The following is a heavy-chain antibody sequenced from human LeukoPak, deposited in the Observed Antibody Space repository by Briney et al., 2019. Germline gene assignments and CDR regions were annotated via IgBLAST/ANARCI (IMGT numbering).Heavy chain of an antibody. D-gene: IGHD4-17*01. CDR1: GFTFSNAW. CDR3: TTGRLRGILLDY. CDR2: IKSKTDGGTT. V-gene: IGHV3-15*01. Sequence: GGSLRLSCAASGFTFSNAWMSWVRQAPGKGLEWVGRIKSKTDGGTTDYAAPVKGRFTISRDDSKNTLYLQMNSLKTEDTAVYYCTTGRLRGILLDYWGQGTLVTVSS. J-gene: IGHJ4*02.